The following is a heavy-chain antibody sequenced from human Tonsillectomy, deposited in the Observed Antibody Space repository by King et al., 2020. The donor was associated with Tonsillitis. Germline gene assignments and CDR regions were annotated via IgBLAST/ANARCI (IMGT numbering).Heavy chain of an antibody. V-gene: IGHV3-7*01. CDR2: IKQDGSEK. CDR1: GFTFSSYW. CDR3: ARDVPDYYDSSGKTPTKFDN. Sequence: EVQLVESGGGLVQPGGSLRLSCAASGFTFSSYWMSWVRQAPGKGLEWVANIKQDGSEKYYVDSVKGRFTISRDNAKNSLYLQMNSLRAEDTAVYYCARDVPDYYDSSGKTPTKFDNWGQGTLVTVSS. D-gene: IGHD3-22*01. J-gene: IGHJ4*02.